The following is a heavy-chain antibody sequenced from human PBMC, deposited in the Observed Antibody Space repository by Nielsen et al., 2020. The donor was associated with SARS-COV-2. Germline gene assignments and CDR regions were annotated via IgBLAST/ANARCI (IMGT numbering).Heavy chain of an antibody. CDR3: ARVTEYYDILTGYGQYGMDV. Sequence: WVRQAPGHGLAWMGWMNPNSGNTGYAQKFQGRVTMTRNTSISTAYMELSSLRSEDTAVYYCARVTEYYDILTGYGQYGMDVWVQGTTVTVSS. D-gene: IGHD3-9*01. CDR2: MNPNSGNT. J-gene: IGHJ6*02. V-gene: IGHV1-8*01.